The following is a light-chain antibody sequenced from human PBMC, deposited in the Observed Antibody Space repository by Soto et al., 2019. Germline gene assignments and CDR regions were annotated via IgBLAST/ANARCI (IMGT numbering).Light chain of an antibody. CDR1: ESVTNY. CDR2: DVS. J-gene: IGKJ5*01. Sequence: EMVLTQSPATLSLSQGERGTLSCRASESVTNYLAWYQQKPGRAPRLLVYDVSNRATGIPARFSGGGSGTDFTLTISSLEPEDSAVYYCQQRHMWPITFGQGTRLEIK. V-gene: IGKV3-11*01. CDR3: QQRHMWPIT.